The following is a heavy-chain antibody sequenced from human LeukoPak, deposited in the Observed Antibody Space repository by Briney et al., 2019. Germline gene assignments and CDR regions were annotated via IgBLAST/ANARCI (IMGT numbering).Heavy chain of an antibody. CDR1: GGSFSGYY. V-gene: IGHV4-34*01. Sequence: SETLSLTCAVYGGSFSGYYWSWIRQPPGKGLEWIGEINHSGSTNYNPSLKSRVTISVDTSKNQFSLKLSSVTAADTAVYYCARISGREHGSSPAIDYWGQGTLVTVSS. D-gene: IGHD6-6*01. J-gene: IGHJ4*02. CDR2: INHSGST. CDR3: ARISGREHGSSPAIDY.